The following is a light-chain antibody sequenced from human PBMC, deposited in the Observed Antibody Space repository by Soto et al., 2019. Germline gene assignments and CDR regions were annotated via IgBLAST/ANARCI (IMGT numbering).Light chain of an antibody. Sequence: EIVLTQSPATLSLSPGERATLSCRASQSVGSYLGWYQHKPGQAPRLLIYGATKRTSGTPDRFSGTGSETAFTLAISRLEPGDFAVYYCQQYVTSPAITFGQGTRLEIK. J-gene: IGKJ5*01. CDR1: QSVGSY. CDR3: QQYVTSPAIT. V-gene: IGKV3-20*01. CDR2: GAT.